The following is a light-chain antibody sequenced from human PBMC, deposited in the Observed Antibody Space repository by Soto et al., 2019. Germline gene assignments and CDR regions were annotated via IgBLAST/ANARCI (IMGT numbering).Light chain of an antibody. Sequence: QSALTQPASVYGSPGQSITISCTGTSSDVGASNYVSWYQQHPGKVPKLMIYDVSDRPSGVSNRFSGSKSGNTASLTISGLQAEDEADYYCSSFTRSNSYVFGTGTKVTVL. CDR1: SSDVGASNY. CDR2: DVS. V-gene: IGLV2-14*03. J-gene: IGLJ1*01. CDR3: SSFTRSNSYV.